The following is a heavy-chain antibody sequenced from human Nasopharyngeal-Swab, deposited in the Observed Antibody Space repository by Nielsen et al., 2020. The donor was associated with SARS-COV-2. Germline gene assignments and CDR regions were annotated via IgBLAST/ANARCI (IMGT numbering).Heavy chain of an antibody. V-gene: IGHV3-30-3*01. D-gene: IGHD1-14*01. CDR1: GFTFSSYA. CDR3: ARHHGWTFDY. CDR2: ISYDGSNK. Sequence: GGSLRLSCAASGFTFSSYAMHWVRQAPGKGLEWVAVISYDGSNKYYADSVKGRFTISRDNAKNSLYLQMNSLRPEDTAVYYCARHHGWTFDYWGQGTLVTVSS. J-gene: IGHJ4*02.